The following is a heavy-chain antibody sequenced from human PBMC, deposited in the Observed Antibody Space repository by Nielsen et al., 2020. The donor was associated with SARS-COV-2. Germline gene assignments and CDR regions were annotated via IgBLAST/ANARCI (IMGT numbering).Heavy chain of an antibody. CDR3: ARGRWGPSRLLKYYFYAMDV. Sequence: RQPPGKGLEWIGQIEHNGITKYGPSLKSRVTISVDTSKNQFSLKVSSATAADTAVYYCARGRWGPSRLLKYYFYAMDVWGEGTTVTVSS. V-gene: IGHV4-34*01. CDR2: IEHNGIT. J-gene: IGHJ6*04. D-gene: IGHD7-27*01.